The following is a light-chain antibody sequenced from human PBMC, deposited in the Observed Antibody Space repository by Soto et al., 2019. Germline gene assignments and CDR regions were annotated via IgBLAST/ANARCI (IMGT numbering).Light chain of an antibody. Sequence: QSALTQVASVSGSPGQSITISCTGTSGDVGGHDYVSWYQQYPGKAPKLMIYNVNYRPSGVSNRFSGSKSGNTASLTISGLQAEDEANYYCSSDTNTNTVVFGGGTQVTVL. CDR1: SGDVGGHDY. V-gene: IGLV2-14*03. CDR2: NVN. J-gene: IGLJ2*01. CDR3: SSDTNTNTVV.